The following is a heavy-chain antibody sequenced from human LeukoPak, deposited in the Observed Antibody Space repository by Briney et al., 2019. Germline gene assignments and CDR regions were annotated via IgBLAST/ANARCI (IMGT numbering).Heavy chain of an antibody. CDR3: ARGVGSAYTDY. J-gene: IGHJ4*02. D-gene: IGHD3-16*01. V-gene: IGHV4-59*01. Sequence: PSETLSLTCTVSGGSISNYYWTWIRQPPGKGLEWIGFISYSGNTNYNPSLKSRVTISLDTSKNQFSLKLISVTAADTAVYYCARGVGSAYTDYWGQGALVTVSS. CDR1: GGSISNYY. CDR2: ISYSGNT.